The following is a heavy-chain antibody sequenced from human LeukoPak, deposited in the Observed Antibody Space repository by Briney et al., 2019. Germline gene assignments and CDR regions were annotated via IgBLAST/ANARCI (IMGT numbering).Heavy chain of an antibody. D-gene: IGHD1-7*01. CDR1: GFTFRHYW. J-gene: IGHJ4*02. CDR2: IKPDGSEK. CDR3: ARVVGTDEGADY. Sequence: GWSLRLSCAASGFTFRHYWMNWVRQASGKGLEWVANIKPDGSEKRYADSVKGRFTISRDNAENSLYLQMNSLRAEDTAVYYCARVVGTDEGADYWGQGTLVTVSS. V-gene: IGHV3-7*04.